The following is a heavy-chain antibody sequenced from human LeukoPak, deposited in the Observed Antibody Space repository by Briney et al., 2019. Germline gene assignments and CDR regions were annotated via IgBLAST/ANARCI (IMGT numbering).Heavy chain of an antibody. J-gene: IGHJ4*02. CDR2: IYYSGST. Sequence: PSETLSLTCTVSGGSISSYYWSWIRQPPGKGLEWIGYIYYSGSTYYNPSLKSRVTISVDTSKNQFSLKLSSVTAADTAVYYCARVRGYWAFDYWGQGTLVTVSS. CDR3: ARVRGYWAFDY. D-gene: IGHD4-23*01. CDR1: GGSISSYY. V-gene: IGHV4-30-4*01.